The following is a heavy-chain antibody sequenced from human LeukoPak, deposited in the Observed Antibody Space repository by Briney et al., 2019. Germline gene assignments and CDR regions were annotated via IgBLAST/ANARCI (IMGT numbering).Heavy chain of an antibody. CDR3: ARDQGSMIVVRTTNGYFDL. CDR1: GFTFSNYW. V-gene: IGHV3-7*01. Sequence: GGSLRLSCAVSGFTFSNYWMSWVRQAPGKGLEWLGNINQGGSEIYYVDSVKGRFTISRDNGKNSLYLQINSLRADDTAVYYCARDQGSMIVVRTTNGYFDLWGRGTLVTVSS. D-gene: IGHD3-22*01. CDR2: INQGGSEI. J-gene: IGHJ2*01.